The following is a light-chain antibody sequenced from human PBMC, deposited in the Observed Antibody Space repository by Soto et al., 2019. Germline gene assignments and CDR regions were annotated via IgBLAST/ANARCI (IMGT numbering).Light chain of an antibody. J-gene: IGKJ5*01. Sequence: ILGTQYPGILSASGGDRVKITCRASQGIDTSLAWHQQTPGTAXNXXXYAASNSPSGAPTRFRGSGSGTHFNLTIRRLQPEDFATYYCQRLHGYPITVGQGTRLDI. CDR2: AAS. V-gene: IGKV1-9*01. CDR3: QRLHGYPIT. CDR1: QGIDTS.